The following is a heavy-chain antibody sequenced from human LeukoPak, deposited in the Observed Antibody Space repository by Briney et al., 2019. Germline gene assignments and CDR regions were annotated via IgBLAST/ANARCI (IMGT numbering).Heavy chain of an antibody. CDR3: ASPDPTIFGVVILGYMDV. CDR2: ISSSGSTI. V-gene: IGHV3-11*04. J-gene: IGHJ6*03. Sequence: PGGSLRLSCAASGFTFSDYYMSWIRQAPGKGPEWVSYISSSGSTIYYADSVKGRFTISRDNAKNSLYLQMNSLRAEDTAVYYCASPDPTIFGVVILGYMDVWGKGTTVTVSS. CDR1: GFTFSDYY. D-gene: IGHD3-3*01.